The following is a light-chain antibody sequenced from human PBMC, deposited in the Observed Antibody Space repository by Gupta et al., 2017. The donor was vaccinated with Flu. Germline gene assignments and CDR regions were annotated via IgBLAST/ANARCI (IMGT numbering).Light chain of an antibody. J-gene: IGLJ2*01. CDR2: DVT. CDR1: RSDVGGYDY. V-gene: IGLV2-11*01. CDR3: CSYAGSYAGNYYL. Sequence: ITGTGTRSDVGGYDYVSWYQQHPGKVPKMMIYDVTKRPSGGADRCSGAKSGNTACVTVSGLQAEDDADYYCCSYAGSYAGNYYLFGGGTKLTVL.